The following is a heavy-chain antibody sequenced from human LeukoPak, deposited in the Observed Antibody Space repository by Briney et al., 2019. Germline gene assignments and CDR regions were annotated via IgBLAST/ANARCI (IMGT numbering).Heavy chain of an antibody. Sequence: PSQTLSLTCTVSGGSISSGDYYWSWIRQPPGKGLEWIEEINRSGSTNYNPSLKSRVTISVDTSKNQFSLKLSSVTAADTAVYYCARGWNYDILTGYATEFDYWGQGTLVTVSS. CDR3: ARGWNYDILTGYATEFDY. D-gene: IGHD3-9*01. CDR2: INRSGST. CDR1: GGSISSGDYY. J-gene: IGHJ4*02. V-gene: IGHV4-39*07.